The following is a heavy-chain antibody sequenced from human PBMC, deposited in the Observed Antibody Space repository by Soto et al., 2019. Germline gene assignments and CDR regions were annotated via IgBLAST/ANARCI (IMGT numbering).Heavy chain of an antibody. CDR1: GGSVSSQY. V-gene: IGHV4-59*02. CDR3: ARGRGYCSDTSCYGYYYGMDV. D-gene: IGHD2-2*01. J-gene: IGHJ6*02. Sequence: SETLSLTCTVSGGSVSSQYWSWIRQPPGKGLEWIGYIYYGESTNYNPSLKSRVRISVDTSKKQFSLRLSSVTAADTAVYYCARGRGYCSDTSCYGYYYGMDVWGQGTTVTVSS. CDR2: IYYGEST.